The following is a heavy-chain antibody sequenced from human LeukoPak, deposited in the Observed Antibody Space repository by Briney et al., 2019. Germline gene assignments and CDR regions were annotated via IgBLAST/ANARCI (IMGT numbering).Heavy chain of an antibody. D-gene: IGHD5-18*01. V-gene: IGHV4-59*08. CDR2: IHYSGST. CDR3: ARSQYSYDFFDY. Sequence: SETLSLTCTVSGGSISYYYWTWIRQPPGKGLEWIGSIHYSGSTNYNPSLKSRVTISVDTSKNQFSLKLSSVTAADTAMYYCARSQYSYDFFDYWGQGTLVTVSS. CDR1: GGSISYYY. J-gene: IGHJ4*02.